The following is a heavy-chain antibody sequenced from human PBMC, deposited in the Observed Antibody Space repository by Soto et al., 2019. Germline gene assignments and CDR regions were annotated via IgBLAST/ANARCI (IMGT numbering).Heavy chain of an antibody. CDR2: INAGNGNT. J-gene: IGHJ6*02. CDR3: ARGGTGTTSYYYYGMDV. D-gene: IGHD1-7*01. V-gene: IGHV1-3*05. CDR1: GYTFINYA. Sequence: QVQVVQSGAEEKKPWASVKVSCKASGYTFINYAMHWVRQAPGQRLEWMGWINAGNGNTKYSQNFQGRATITSDTSANTAYMELSSLRSEDTAVYYCARGGTGTTSYYYYGMDVWGQGTTVTVSS.